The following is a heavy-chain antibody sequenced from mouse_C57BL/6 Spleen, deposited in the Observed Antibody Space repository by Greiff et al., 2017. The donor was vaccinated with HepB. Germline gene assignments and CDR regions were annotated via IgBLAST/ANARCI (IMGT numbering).Heavy chain of an antibody. Sequence: ESGPGLVKPSQSLSLTCSVTGYSITSGYYWNWIRQFPGNKLEWMGYISYDGSNNYNPSLKNRISITRDTSKNQFFLKLNSVTTEDTATYYCARDGEVVAEGFAYWGQGTLVTVSA. CDR3: ARDGEVVAEGFAY. V-gene: IGHV3-6*01. CDR1: GYSITSGYY. J-gene: IGHJ3*01. CDR2: ISYDGSN. D-gene: IGHD1-1*01.